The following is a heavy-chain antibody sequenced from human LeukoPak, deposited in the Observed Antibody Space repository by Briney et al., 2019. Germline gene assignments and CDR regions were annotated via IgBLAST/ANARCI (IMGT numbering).Heavy chain of an antibody. Sequence: PSQTLSLTCTVSGGSISSGGYYWSWIRQHPGKGLEWIGYIYYSGSTYYNPSLKSRVTISVDTSKNQFSLKLSSVTAADTAVYYCARHTGRGYYFDYWGQGTLVTVSS. V-gene: IGHV4-31*03. CDR1: GGSISSGGYY. CDR3: ARHTGRGYYFDY. D-gene: IGHD1-14*01. CDR2: IYYSGST. J-gene: IGHJ4*02.